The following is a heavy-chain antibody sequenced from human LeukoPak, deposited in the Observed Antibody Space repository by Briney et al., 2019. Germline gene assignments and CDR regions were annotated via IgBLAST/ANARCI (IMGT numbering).Heavy chain of an antibody. CDR1: GYTFTAYY. V-gene: IGHV1-2*02. D-gene: IGHD3-10*01. Sequence: ASVKVSCKPSGYTFTAYYIHWVRQAPGQGLEWMGWIDPNSGGTISAQKFQGRVTMTKDTSISTVYMELNRLKSDDTAVYYCARAPQGRRGNYFDYWGQGTLVTVSS. CDR2: IDPNSGGT. J-gene: IGHJ4*02. CDR3: ARAPQGRRGNYFDY.